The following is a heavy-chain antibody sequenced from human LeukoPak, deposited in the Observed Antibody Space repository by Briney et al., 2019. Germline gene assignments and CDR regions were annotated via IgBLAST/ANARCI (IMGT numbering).Heavy chain of an antibody. D-gene: IGHD1-7*01. CDR2: MNPNSGGS. V-gene: IGHV1-8*01. J-gene: IGHJ4*02. Sequence: ASVKVSCKASGYTFTTYSINWVRQATGQGLEWMGWMNPNSGGSGPAQKFQGRVTMTWNTPISTAYMEVSSLTSDDTAVYYCARGHWNYVLGYYFDYWGQGTLVTVSS. CDR1: GYTFTTYS. CDR3: ARGHWNYVLGYYFDY.